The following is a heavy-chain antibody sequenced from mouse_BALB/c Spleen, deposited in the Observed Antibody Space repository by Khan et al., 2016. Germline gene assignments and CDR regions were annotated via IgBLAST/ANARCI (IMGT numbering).Heavy chain of an antibody. CDR2: IWGDGST. CDR1: GFSITGFA. Sequence: QVQLKQSGPGLVAPSQSLSITCTVSGFSITGFAVNWVRQPPGKGLEWMGVIWGDGSTDYDSALKSRLSIRKDNSKSQVFLKMNSLQTDDTVRYYCASYYVYDGGFAYWGQGTLVTVSA. V-gene: IGHV2-6-7*01. CDR3: ASYYVYDGGFAY. D-gene: IGHD2-2*01. J-gene: IGHJ3*01.